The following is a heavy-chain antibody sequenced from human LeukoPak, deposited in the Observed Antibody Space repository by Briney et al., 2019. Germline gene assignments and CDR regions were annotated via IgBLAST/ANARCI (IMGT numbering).Heavy chain of an antibody. CDR1: GFIFSGYG. CDR3: AREPGPGYFDY. V-gene: IGHV3-30*03. J-gene: IGHJ4*02. D-gene: IGHD1-14*01. Sequence: GGSLRLSCAASGFIFSGYGMHWVRQAPGKGLEWVAVISHDGSDKHYTDSVKGRFTISRDNSRNTLYLQMNSLRAEDTAVYYCAREPGPGYFDYWGQGTLVTVSS. CDR2: ISHDGSDK.